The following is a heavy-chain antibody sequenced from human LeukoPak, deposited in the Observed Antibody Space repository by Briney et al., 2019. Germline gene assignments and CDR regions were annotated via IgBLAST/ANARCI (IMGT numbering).Heavy chain of an antibody. V-gene: IGHV1-69*05. J-gene: IGHJ4*02. CDR2: IIPIFGTA. CDR1: GGTFSSYA. D-gene: IGHD3-22*01. Sequence: ASVKVSCKASGGTFSSYAISWVRQAPGQGLEWMGGIIPIFGTANYAQKFQGRVTITTDESTSTAYMELSSLRSEDTAMYYCARDRDYYDSSGIPEYYFDYWGQGTLVTVSS. CDR3: ARDRDYYDSSGIPEYYFDY.